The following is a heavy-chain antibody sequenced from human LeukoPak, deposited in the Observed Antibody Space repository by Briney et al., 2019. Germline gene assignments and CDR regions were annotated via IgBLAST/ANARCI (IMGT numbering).Heavy chain of an antibody. V-gene: IGHV1-24*01. CDR1: GYTLTELS. CDR3: ATDLITIFGVVNDY. Sequence: ASVKVSCKVSGYTLTELSMHWVRQAPGKGLEWMGGFGPEDGETIYAQKFQGRVTMTEDTSTDTAYMELSSLRSEDTAVYYCATDLITIFGVVNDYWGQGTLVTVSS. D-gene: IGHD3-3*01. CDR2: FGPEDGET. J-gene: IGHJ4*02.